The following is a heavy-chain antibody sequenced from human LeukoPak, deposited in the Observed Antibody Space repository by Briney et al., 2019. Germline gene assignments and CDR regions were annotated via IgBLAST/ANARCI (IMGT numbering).Heavy chain of an antibody. D-gene: IGHD3-22*01. CDR1: GDSISSYY. V-gene: IGHV4-59*12. CDR2: IYYSGST. Sequence: SETLSLTCTVSGDSISSYYWSWIRQPPGKGLEWIGYIYYSGSTNYNPSLKSRVTISVDKSKNQFSLKLSSVTAADTAVYYCARAGDYYDSSGYLVRNAFDIWGQGTMVTVSS. CDR3: ARAGDYYDSSGYLVRNAFDI. J-gene: IGHJ3*02.